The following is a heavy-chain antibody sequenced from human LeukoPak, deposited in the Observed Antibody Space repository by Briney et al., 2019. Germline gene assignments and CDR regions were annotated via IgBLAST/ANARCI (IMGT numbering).Heavy chain of an antibody. D-gene: IGHD3-22*01. CDR2: INPGDGTT. J-gene: IGHJ4*02. V-gene: IGHV1-46*01. CDR1: GFTFSSYE. CDR3: ARAPANKYDSRLSEDY. Sequence: GGSLRLSCAASGFTFSSYEMTWVRQAPGKGLEWMGIINPGDGTTSYAQKFQGRVTMTRDTSTSTVYMELRSLRSEDTAVYYCARAPANKYDSRLSEDYWGQGTLVTVSS.